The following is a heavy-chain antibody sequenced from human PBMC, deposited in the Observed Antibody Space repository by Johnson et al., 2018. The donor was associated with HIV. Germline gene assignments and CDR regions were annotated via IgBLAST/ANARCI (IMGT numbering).Heavy chain of an antibody. CDR2: ISGGGGST. CDR3: AKDGWIDDGEGGNAFEI. Sequence: VQLVESGGGLVQPGRSLRLSCAASGFSFDDYAMHWVRQAPGKGLEWVSGISGGGGSTDYADSVKGRFTISRDNSKNTLFLQMNSLRAEDTATYYCAKDGWIDDGEGGNAFEIWGQGTMVTVSS. J-gene: IGHJ3*02. V-gene: IGHV3-23*04. CDR1: GFSFDDYA. D-gene: IGHD4-17*01.